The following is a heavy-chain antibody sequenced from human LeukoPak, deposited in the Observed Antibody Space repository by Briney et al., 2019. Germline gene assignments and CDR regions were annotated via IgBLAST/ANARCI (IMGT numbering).Heavy chain of an antibody. CDR3: ARDHRYCSGGSCYSPDDAFDI. CDR1: GFTFSSYA. J-gene: IGHJ3*02. Sequence: GGSLRLSCAASGFTFSSYAMHWVRQAPGKGLEWVAVISYDGSNKYYADSVKGRFTITRDNSKNTLYLQMNSLRAEDTAVYYCARDHRYCSGGSCYSPDDAFDIWGQGTMVTVSS. V-gene: IGHV3-30*04. CDR2: ISYDGSNK. D-gene: IGHD2-15*01.